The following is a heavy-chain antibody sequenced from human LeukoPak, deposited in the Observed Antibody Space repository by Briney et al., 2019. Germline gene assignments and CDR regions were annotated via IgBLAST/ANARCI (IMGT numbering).Heavy chain of an antibody. V-gene: IGHV4-61*01. CDR2: IYYSGTT. D-gene: IGHD6-19*01. CDR3: ARVGIAVASPFFDY. CDR1: GGSVSSGSYY. Sequence: SETLSLTCTVSGGSVSSGSYYWTWIRQPPGKGLEWIGYIYYSGTTNYNPSLKSRVTISVDTSENQFSLKLGSVTAADTAVYYCARVGIAVASPFFDYWGQGTLVTVSS. J-gene: IGHJ4*02.